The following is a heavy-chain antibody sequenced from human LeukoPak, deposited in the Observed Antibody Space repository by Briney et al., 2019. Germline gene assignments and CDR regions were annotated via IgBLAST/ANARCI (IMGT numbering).Heavy chain of an antibody. CDR1: GFTFSSYE. J-gene: IGHJ4*02. Sequence: GGSLRLSCAASGFTFSSYEMNWVRQAPGKGLEWVSYISSSGSTIYYADSVKGRFTISRDNAKNTLYLQMNSLRAEDTAVYYCAKGRGDLRFLEWFDYWGQGTLVTVSS. CDR3: AKGRGDLRFLEWFDY. CDR2: ISSSGSTI. D-gene: IGHD3-3*01. V-gene: IGHV3-48*03.